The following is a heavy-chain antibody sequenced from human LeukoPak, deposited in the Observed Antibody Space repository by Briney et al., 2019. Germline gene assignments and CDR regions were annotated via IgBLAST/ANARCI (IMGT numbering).Heavy chain of an antibody. J-gene: IGHJ4*02. V-gene: IGHV3-7*01. CDR2: IKQDGSEK. CDR3: ARDHFVDGSNSRIFFAS. Sequence: PGGSLRLSCAASGSTFTTYWMNWVRQAPGKGLEWVASIKQDGSEKQYVDSVKGRFTISRDNAKNSLYLYMNSLRVEDTAVYYCARDHFVDGSNSRIFFASWGQGTLVTVSS. D-gene: IGHD5-24*01. CDR1: GSTFTTYW.